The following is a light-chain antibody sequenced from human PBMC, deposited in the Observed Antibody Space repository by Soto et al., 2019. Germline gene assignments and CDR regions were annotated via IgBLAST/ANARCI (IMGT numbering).Light chain of an antibody. V-gene: IGKV3-20*01. CDR3: QQYNNWPLLA. CDR1: QSVSSSY. Sequence: EIVLTQSPGTLSLSPGERATLSCRASQSVSSSYLAWYQQKPGQAPRLLIYGASSRATGIPDRFSGSGSGTDFTLTISRLEPEDFAVYYCQQYNNWPLLAFGQGTKVDIK. CDR2: GAS. J-gene: IGKJ1*01.